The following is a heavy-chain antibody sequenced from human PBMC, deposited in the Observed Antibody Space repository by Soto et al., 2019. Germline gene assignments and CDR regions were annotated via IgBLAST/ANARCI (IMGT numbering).Heavy chain of an antibody. Sequence: GGSLRLSCAASGFTFSSYGMHWVRQAPGKGLEWVAVIWYDGSNKYYADSVKGRFTISRDNSKNTLYLQMNSLRAEDTAVYYCARENYYYGMDVWGQGTTVTVSS. J-gene: IGHJ6*02. V-gene: IGHV3-33*01. CDR1: GFTFSSYG. CDR2: IWYDGSNK. CDR3: ARENYYYGMDV.